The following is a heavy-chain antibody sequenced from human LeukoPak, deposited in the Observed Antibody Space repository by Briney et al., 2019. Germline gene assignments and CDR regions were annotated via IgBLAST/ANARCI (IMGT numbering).Heavy chain of an antibody. CDR2: ISGSGGST. Sequence: GGSLRLSCAASGFTLNTYTMNWVRQAPGKGLEWVSAISGSGGSTYYADSVKGRFTISRDNSKNTLYLQMNSLRAEDTAVYYCATYIAEYYFDYWGQGTLVTVSS. V-gene: IGHV3-23*01. J-gene: IGHJ4*02. CDR1: GFTLNTYT. D-gene: IGHD5-12*01. CDR3: ATYIAEYYFDY.